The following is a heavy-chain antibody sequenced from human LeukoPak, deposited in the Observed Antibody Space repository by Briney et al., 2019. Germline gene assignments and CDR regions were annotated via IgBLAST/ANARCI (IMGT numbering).Heavy chain of an antibody. Sequence: PSETLSLTCTVSGGSISTYYWSWIRQPPGQGLEWIWYIYYIGITNYSPSLKSRVTMSVDTSKNQFTLKVNSVTAADTAVYYCARYGRLRSSQSNWFDPWGQGTLVTVSS. CDR2: IYYIGIT. J-gene: IGHJ5*02. V-gene: IGHV4-59*08. D-gene: IGHD1-26*01. CDR3: ARYGRLRSSQSNWFDP. CDR1: GGSISTYY.